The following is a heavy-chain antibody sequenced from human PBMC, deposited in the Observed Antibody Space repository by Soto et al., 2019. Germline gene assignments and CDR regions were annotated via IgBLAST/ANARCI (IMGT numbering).Heavy chain of an antibody. Sequence: PSETLSLTCTVSGGSIRSYYWTWIRQPPGKGLEWLGYIFYGGSTFYNPSLKSRVTISIHTSKSQFSLQLTSVTAADTAVYYCATGAADTAMVDPWGQGTLVTVSS. V-gene: IGHV4-59*01. CDR3: ATGAADTAMVDP. CDR2: IFYGGST. J-gene: IGHJ5*02. D-gene: IGHD5-18*01. CDR1: GGSIRSYY.